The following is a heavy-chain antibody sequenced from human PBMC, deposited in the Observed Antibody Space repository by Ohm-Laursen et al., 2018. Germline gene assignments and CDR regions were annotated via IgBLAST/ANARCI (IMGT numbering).Heavy chain of an antibody. CDR2: IKSKAAGETR. CDR1: GFIFRNSG. D-gene: IGHD2/OR15-2a*01. Sequence: GSLRLSCSASGFIFRNSGMHWVRQAPGKGLEYVGRIKSKAAGETREYAEPVKGRFTILRDDSKNTLSLQMNSLKTEDTGVYYCSTDHFSWGQGTLVTVSS. J-gene: IGHJ5*02. V-gene: IGHV3-15*01. CDR3: STDHFS.